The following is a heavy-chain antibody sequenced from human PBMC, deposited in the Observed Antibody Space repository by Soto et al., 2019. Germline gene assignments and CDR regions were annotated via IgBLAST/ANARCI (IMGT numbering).Heavy chain of an antibody. D-gene: IGHD1-26*01. V-gene: IGHV4-59*01. CDR1: GGSISSYY. CDR3: ARDTSFMGMDV. J-gene: IGHJ6*02. Sequence: ETLSLTCTVSGGSISSYYWSWIRQPPGKGLEWIGYIYYSGSTNYNPSLKSRVTISVDTSKNQFSLKLSSVTAADTAVYYCARDTSFMGMDVWGQGTTVTVSS. CDR2: IYYSGST.